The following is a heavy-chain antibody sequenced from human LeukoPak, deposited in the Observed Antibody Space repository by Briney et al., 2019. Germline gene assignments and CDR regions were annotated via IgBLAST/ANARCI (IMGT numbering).Heavy chain of an antibody. D-gene: IGHD4-23*01. CDR1: GGSTSSYY. CDR3: ARGPSDGYGGNSDY. CDR2: IYYSGST. V-gene: IGHV4-59*01. Sequence: SETLSLTCTVSGGSTSSYYWSWLRQPPGKGLEWLGYIYYSGSTNYNPSLKSRVTISVDTSKNQFSLKLSSVTAADTAVYYCARGPSDGYGGNSDYWGQGTLVTVSS. J-gene: IGHJ4*02.